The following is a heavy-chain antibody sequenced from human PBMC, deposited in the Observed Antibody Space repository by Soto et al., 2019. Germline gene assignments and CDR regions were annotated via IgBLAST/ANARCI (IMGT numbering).Heavy chain of an antibody. CDR3: AKDRGGDCPDNSCYFGAKY. Sequence: GGSLRLSCVGSGFTFSSYGMHWVRQAPGKGLECVAVISDTGSSHYYAASVEGRFTFSRENSKNSLTLHMDRLRVEDTAVYYCAKDRGGDCPDNSCYFGAKYWGERTPVTVSS. J-gene: IGHJ4*02. CDR2: ISDTGSSH. D-gene: IGHD2-2*01. V-gene: IGHV3-30*18. CDR1: GFTFSSYG.